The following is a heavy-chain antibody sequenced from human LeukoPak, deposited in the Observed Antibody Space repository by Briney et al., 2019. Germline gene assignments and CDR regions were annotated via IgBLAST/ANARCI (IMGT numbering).Heavy chain of an antibody. CDR2: INHSGST. CDR1: GGSFSGYY. D-gene: IGHD2-15*01. J-gene: IGHJ3*02. Sequence: SETLSLTCAVYGGSFSGYYWSWIRQPPGKGLEWIGEINHSGSTNYSPSLKSRVTISVDTSKNQFSLKLSSVTAADTAVYYCARAWPIVVVVAATGIDAFDIWGQGTMVTVSS. CDR3: ARAWPIVVVVAATGIDAFDI. V-gene: IGHV4-34*01.